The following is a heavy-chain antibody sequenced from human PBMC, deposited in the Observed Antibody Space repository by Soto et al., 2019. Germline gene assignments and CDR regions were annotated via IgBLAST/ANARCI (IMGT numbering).Heavy chain of an antibody. D-gene: IGHD3-3*01. J-gene: IGHJ5*02. Sequence: SETLSLTCTVSGGSVISAYYYWTWIRQPPGKGLEWIGYIYNIGTTNYNPSLKSRVTISVDTSKNQFSLKLSSVTAADSAVYYCAREGSEDGITIFGLPFDPWGQGTLVTVSS. CDR3: AREGSEDGITIFGLPFDP. CDR1: GGSVISAYYY. CDR2: IYNIGTT. V-gene: IGHV4-61*01.